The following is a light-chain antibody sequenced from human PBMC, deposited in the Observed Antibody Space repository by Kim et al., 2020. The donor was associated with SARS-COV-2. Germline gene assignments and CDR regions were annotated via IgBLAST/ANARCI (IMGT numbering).Light chain of an antibody. V-gene: IGKV1-5*01. J-gene: IGKJ4*01. Sequence: DIQMTQSPSTLSASVGDRVTVTCRASQSITTCLAWYRQRPGKAPELLIYDASSLQSGVPSRFTGSGSGTEFTLTISSLQPDDFATYYCQQHKTYPLTFGGGTKLDIK. CDR1: QSITTC. CDR2: DAS. CDR3: QQHKTYPLT.